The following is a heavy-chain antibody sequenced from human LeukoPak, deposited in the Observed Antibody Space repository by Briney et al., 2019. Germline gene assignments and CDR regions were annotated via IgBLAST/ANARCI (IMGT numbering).Heavy chain of an antibody. D-gene: IGHD3-3*01. J-gene: IGHJ4*02. V-gene: IGHV3-30*04. CDR3: ARGDYDFWSGYHHFDY. CDR1: GFTFSSYA. CDR2: ISYDGSNK. Sequence: PGGSLRLSCAASGFTFSSYAMHWVRQAPGKGLEWVAVISYDGSNKYYADSVKGRFTISRDNSKNTLYLQMNSLRAEDTAVYYCARGDYDFWSGYHHFDYWGQGTLVTVSS.